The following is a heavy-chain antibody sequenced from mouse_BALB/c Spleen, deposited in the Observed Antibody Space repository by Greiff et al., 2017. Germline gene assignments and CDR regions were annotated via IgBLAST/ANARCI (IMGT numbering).Heavy chain of an antibody. D-gene: IGHD4-1*01. CDR1: GFSLTSYG. Sequence: VQVVESGPGLVQPSQSLSITCTVSGFSLTSYGVHWVRQSPGKGLEWLGVIWSGGSTDYNAAFISRLSISKDNSKSQVFFKMYSLQANDTAIYYCARNFPGPHYFDYWGQGTTLTVSS. CDR2: IWSGGST. CDR3: ARNFPGPHYFDY. V-gene: IGHV2-2*02. J-gene: IGHJ2*01.